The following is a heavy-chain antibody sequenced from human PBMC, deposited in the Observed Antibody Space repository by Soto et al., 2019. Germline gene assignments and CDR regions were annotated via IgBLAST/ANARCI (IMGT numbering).Heavy chain of an antibody. D-gene: IGHD3-3*01. CDR2: IIPIFGTA. Sequence: SVKVSCKASGGTFSSYAISWVRQAPGQGLEWMGGIIPIFGTANYAQKFQGRVTITADESTSTAYMELSSLRSEDTAVYYCARGGILRFLEWSVIYYYYGMDVGG. CDR3: ARGGILRFLEWSVIYYYYGMDV. V-gene: IGHV1-69*13. CDR1: GGTFSSYA. J-gene: IGHJ6*02.